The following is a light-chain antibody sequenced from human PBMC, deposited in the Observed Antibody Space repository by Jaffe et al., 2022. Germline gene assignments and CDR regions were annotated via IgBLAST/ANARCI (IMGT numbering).Light chain of an antibody. Sequence: DIQMTQSPSSLSASVGDRITITCRASQDITNSLAWYQQKPGKAPKLLVAGTSRLQIGVPSRFSGSGSGTDYTLTISSLQPEDFATYFCQQYYSFPRGFGQGTKLEI. V-gene: IGKV1-NL1*01. CDR1: QDITNS. CDR3: QQYYSFPRG. J-gene: IGKJ2*03. CDR2: GTS.